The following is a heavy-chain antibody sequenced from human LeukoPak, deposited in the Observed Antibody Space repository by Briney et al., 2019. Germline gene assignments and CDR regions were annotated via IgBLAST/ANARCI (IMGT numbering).Heavy chain of an antibody. D-gene: IGHD1-26*01. CDR3: ARLYLDRWELTYYFDY. V-gene: IGHV4-4*07. J-gene: IGHJ4*02. Sequence: SETLSLTCTVSGGSISSNYWSWIRQPAGKGLEWIGRIYTSGSTNYNPSLKSRVTMSVDTSKNQFSLKLSSVTAADTAVYYCARLYLDRWELTYYFDYWGQGTLVTVSS. CDR1: GGSISSNY. CDR2: IYTSGST.